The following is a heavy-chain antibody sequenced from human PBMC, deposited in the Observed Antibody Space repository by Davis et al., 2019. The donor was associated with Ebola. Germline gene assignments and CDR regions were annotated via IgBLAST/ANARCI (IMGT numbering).Heavy chain of an antibody. Sequence: GESLKISCKGSGYNFTNYWISWVRQMSGKGLEWMGRIDPSDSYTYYTPSFRGHVTISSDRSTGAAYLEWSSLRASDSAMYYCARRYCSGGTCYLDYWGQGTLVTVSS. J-gene: IGHJ4*02. CDR2: IDPSDSYT. CDR1: GYNFTNYW. D-gene: IGHD2-15*01. CDR3: ARRYCSGGTCYLDY. V-gene: IGHV5-10-1*01.